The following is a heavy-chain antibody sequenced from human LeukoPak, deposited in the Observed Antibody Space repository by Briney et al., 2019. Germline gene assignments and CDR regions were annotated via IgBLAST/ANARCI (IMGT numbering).Heavy chain of an antibody. J-gene: IGHJ4*02. V-gene: IGHV4-39*07. CDR2: IYYSGST. D-gene: IGHD3-22*01. Sequence: SETLSLTCTVSGGSISSSGYYWGWIRQPPGKGLEWIGSIYYSGSTYYNPSLKSRVTISVDTSKNQFSMKLSSVTAADTAVYYCASRPGLYSYDNGDYFHEYYFDSWGQGTLVTVSS. CDR3: ASRPGLYSYDNGDYFHEYYFDS. CDR1: GGSISSSGYY.